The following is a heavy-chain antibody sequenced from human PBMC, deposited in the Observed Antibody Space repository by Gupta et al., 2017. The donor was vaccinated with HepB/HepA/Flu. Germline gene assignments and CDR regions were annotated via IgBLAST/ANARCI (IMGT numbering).Heavy chain of an antibody. CDR3: ARSGDGKYFDY. CDR1: GFPLTTTNMR. CDR2: IDWDNDK. V-gene: IGHV2-70*04. J-gene: IGHJ4*02. Sequence: QVTLKESGPALVKPTQTLTLTCTYSGFPLTTTNMRVNWIRQPPGKALEWLARIDWDNDKFYSTSLKTRLSISVDTSKNQVVLTMTNVDPADTAIYYCARSGDGKYFDYWGQGNLVTVSS.